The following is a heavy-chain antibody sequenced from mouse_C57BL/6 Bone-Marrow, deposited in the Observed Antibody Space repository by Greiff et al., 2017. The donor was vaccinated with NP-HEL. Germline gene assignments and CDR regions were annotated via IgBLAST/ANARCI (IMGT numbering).Heavy chain of an antibody. D-gene: IGHD2-2*01. CDR3: ARRAGYDEEAWFAY. J-gene: IGHJ3*01. CDR2: ISSGSSTI. CDR1: GFTFSDYG. Sequence: EVQGVESGGGLVKPGGSLKLSCAASGFTFSDYGMHWVRQAPEKGLEWVAYISSGSSTIYYADTVKGRFTISRDNAKNTLFLQMTSLRSEDTAMYYCARRAGYDEEAWFAYWGQGTLVTVSA. V-gene: IGHV5-17*01.